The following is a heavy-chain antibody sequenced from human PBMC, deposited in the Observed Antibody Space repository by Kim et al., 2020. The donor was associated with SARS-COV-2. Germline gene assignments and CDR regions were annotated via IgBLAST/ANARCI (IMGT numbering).Heavy chain of an antibody. CDR1: GFTFSSYG. V-gene: IGHV3-30*18. CDR3: AKDPAIGDRDQET. J-gene: IGHJ5*02. CDR2: ISYDGSNQ. D-gene: IGHD2-2*01. Sequence: GGSLRLSCAASGFTFSSYGMHWVRQAPGKGLEWVAVISYDGSNQYYADSVKGRFTISRDNSKNTLYLQMNSLRAEDTAVYYCAKDPAIGDRDQETWGQGTLVTVSS.